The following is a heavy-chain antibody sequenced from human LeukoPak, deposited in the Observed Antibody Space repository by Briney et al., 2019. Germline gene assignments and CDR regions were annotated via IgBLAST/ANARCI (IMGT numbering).Heavy chain of an antibody. D-gene: IGHD5-12*01. Sequence: SETLSLTCTVSGGSISSGGYFWSWIRPHPGKGLEWIGYFYYSGSTYHNPSLKSRVTISVDTSQNQFSLKLTSVTAADTGVYFCARGRPLSAYALDAFDVWGQGTVVSVSS. V-gene: IGHV4-31*03. J-gene: IGHJ3*01. CDR3: ARGRPLSAYALDAFDV. CDR2: FYYSGST. CDR1: GGSISSGGYF.